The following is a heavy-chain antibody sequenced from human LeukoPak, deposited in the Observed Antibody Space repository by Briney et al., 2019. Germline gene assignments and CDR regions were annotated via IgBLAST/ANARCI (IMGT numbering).Heavy chain of an antibody. CDR1: GASISSGDYH. CDR3: ARGFGAGNYYYGWFDP. J-gene: IGHJ5*02. Sequence: SETLSLTCTVSGASISSGDYHWNWIRQPPGKGLEGIGFIHDSGSTYYNPSLKSRVSISRDMSKNQLSLMLSSVTAADTAVYYCARGFGAGNYYYGWFDPWGQGTLVSVSS. V-gene: IGHV4-30-4*01. D-gene: IGHD3-10*01. CDR2: IHDSGST.